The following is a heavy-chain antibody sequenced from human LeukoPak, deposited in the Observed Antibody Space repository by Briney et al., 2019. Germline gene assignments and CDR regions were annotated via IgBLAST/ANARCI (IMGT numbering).Heavy chain of an antibody. V-gene: IGHV3-23*01. CDR3: AKVGGELLEWSPSRSLYYMDV. Sequence: GGSLRLSCAASGFTFSSYAMSWVRQAPGKGLEWVSAISGSGGSTYYADAVKGRFTISSDTSKNTLYLQMTSLRAEDTPVYYCAKVGGELLEWSPSRSLYYMDVWGKGTTVTVSS. CDR2: ISGSGGST. CDR1: GFTFSSYA. J-gene: IGHJ6*03. D-gene: IGHD3-3*01.